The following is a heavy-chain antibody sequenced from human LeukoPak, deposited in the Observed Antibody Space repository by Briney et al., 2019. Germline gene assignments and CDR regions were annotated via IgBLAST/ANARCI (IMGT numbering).Heavy chain of an antibody. J-gene: IGHJ4*02. CDR1: GYTFINYG. D-gene: IGHD5-12*01. CDR2: ISASNGNT. V-gene: IGHV1-18*01. Sequence: EASVKVSCKASGYTFINYGVTWVRQAPGQGLEWMGWISASNGNTNYAQKLQGRVTMTTETSTSTAYMELRSLRSDDTAVYYCARALSRGYSGYDYGLGYWGQGTLVTVSS. CDR3: ARALSRGYSGYDYGLGY.